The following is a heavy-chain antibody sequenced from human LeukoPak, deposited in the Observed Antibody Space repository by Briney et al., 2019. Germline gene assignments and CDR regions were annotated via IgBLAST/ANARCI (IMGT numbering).Heavy chain of an antibody. V-gene: IGHV3-74*01. J-gene: IGHJ4*02. CDR3: ARDLGPRTGFRVREAYDY. D-gene: IGHD3-10*01. CDR2: INTDGSIT. CDR1: GFTFSDYW. Sequence: GGSLRLSCAASGFTFSDYWIHWVRQAPGKGLVWVSRINTDGSITNYADSVKGRFSISRDNAKNTLYLQMSSLRAEDTAVYYCARDLGPRTGFRVREAYDYWGQGTLVTVSS.